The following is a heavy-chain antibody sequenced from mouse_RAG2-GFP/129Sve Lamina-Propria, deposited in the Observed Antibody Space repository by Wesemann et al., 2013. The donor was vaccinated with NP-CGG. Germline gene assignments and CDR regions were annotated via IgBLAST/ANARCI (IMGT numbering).Heavy chain of an antibody. CDR2: INPNNGGT. Sequence: EVQLQQSGPVLVKPGASVKMSCKASGYTFTDYNMHWVKQSHGKSLEWIGYINPNNGGTSYNPKFKGKATLTVNKSSSTAYMELRSLTSEDSAVYYCARYLLYYSNYFDYWGQGTTLTVSS. CDR1: GYTFTDYN. CDR3: ARYLLYYSNYFDY. J-gene: IGHJ2*01. V-gene: IGHV1-22*01. D-gene: IGHD2-5*01.